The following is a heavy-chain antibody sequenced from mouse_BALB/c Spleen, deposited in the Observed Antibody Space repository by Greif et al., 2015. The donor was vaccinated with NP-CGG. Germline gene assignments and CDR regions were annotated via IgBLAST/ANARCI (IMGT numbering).Heavy chain of an antibody. Sequence: EVKLMESGGGLVQPGGSLKLSCAASGFTFSSYGMSWVRQTPDKRLELVATINSNGGSTYYPDSVKGRFTISRDNAMNTLYLQMSSLKSEDTAMYYCARVGNYFDYWGQGTTLTVSS. CDR1: GFTFSSYG. J-gene: IGHJ2*01. V-gene: IGHV5-6-3*01. D-gene: IGHD1-1*02. CDR2: INSNGGST. CDR3: ARVGNYFDY.